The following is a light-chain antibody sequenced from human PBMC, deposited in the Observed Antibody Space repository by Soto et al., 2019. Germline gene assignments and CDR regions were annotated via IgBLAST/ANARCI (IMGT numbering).Light chain of an antibody. V-gene: IGKV3-15*01. CDR3: QQFHDWPMT. CDR1: QSISSN. Sequence: EIVMTQSPATLSVSPGERATLSCRASQSISSNLAWYQQKPGQAPRLLISGASTRATGIPARFSGSGSGTDFTLTISSLQSEDFAVYYCQQFHDWPMTFGPGTKVDIX. J-gene: IGKJ3*01. CDR2: GAS.